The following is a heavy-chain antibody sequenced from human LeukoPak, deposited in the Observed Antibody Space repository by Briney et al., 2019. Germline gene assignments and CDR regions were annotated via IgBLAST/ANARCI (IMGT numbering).Heavy chain of an antibody. Sequence: GGSLRLSCAASGLTFNSYWMHWVRQVAGKGLVWVARINGDASNTTYADSVKGRFTISRDNAKNTLYLQMNSLRAEDTAVYYCAGHSSSWDYWGQGTLVTVSS. V-gene: IGHV3-74*03. CDR2: INGDASNT. CDR1: GLTFNSYW. D-gene: IGHD6-6*01. CDR3: AGHSSSWDY. J-gene: IGHJ4*02.